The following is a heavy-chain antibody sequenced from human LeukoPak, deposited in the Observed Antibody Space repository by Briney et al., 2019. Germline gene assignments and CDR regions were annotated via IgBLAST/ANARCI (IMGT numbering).Heavy chain of an antibody. Sequence: GGSLRLSCAASGFTFDDYAMHWVRQAPGKGPEWVSGISGSGANRYYADSVKGRLTISRDNSKNTLSLQMNSLRAEDTAVYYCAKDELSSGWLYTNWGQGTLVTVSS. J-gene: IGHJ4*02. D-gene: IGHD6-19*01. V-gene: IGHV3-23*01. CDR2: ISGSGANR. CDR3: AKDELSSGWLYTN. CDR1: GFTFDDYA.